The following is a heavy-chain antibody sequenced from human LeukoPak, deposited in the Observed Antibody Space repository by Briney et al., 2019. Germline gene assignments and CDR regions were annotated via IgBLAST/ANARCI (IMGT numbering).Heavy chain of an antibody. CDR2: ITGDGGST. CDR1: GFTFDDYA. J-gene: IGHJ4*02. Sequence: GGSLRLSCAASGFTFDDYAMHWVRQAPGKGLEWVSLITGDGGSTYYADSMKGRFTISRENSRNSLYLQMNRLRTEDTALYYCAKAYCSGGSCYYFDYWGQGTLVTVSS. V-gene: IGHV3-43*02. D-gene: IGHD2-15*01. CDR3: AKAYCSGGSCYYFDY.